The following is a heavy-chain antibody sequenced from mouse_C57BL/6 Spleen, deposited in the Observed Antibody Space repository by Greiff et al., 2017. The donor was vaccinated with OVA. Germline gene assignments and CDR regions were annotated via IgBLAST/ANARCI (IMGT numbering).Heavy chain of an antibody. V-gene: IGHV1-69*01. CDR1: GYTFTSYW. D-gene: IGHD4-1*01. CDR3: ARSDWDPRFAY. J-gene: IGHJ3*01. CDR2: IDPSDSYT. Sequence: VQLKQPGAELVMPGASVKLSCKASGYTFTSYWMHWVKQRPGQGLEWIGEIDPSDSYTNYNQKFKGKSTLTVDKSSSTAYMQLSSLTSEDSAVYYCARSDWDPRFAYWGQGTLVTVSA.